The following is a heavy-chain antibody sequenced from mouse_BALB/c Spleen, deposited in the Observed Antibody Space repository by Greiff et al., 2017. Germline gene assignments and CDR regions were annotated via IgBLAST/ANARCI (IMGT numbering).Heavy chain of an antibody. V-gene: IGHV3-2*02. Sequence: EVMLVESGPGLVKPSQSLSLTCTVTGYSITSDYAWNWIRQFPGNKLEWMGYISYSGSTSYNPSLKSRISITRDTSKNQFFLQLNSVTTEDTATYYCARGNEWAMDYWGQGTSVTVSS. J-gene: IGHJ4*01. CDR1: GYSITSDYA. CDR3: ARGNEWAMDY. CDR2: ISYSGST.